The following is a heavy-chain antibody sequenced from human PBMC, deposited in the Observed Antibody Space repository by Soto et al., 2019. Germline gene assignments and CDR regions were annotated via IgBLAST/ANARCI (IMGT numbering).Heavy chain of an antibody. Sequence: PSETLSLTCAVSGGSFTSNNWWTWVRQPPGQGLEWIWEIYRTGSTNYNPSLKSRVTISLDKSETHFSLKVTSLTAADTAVYYCASRDPGTGVDYWGQGTLVTASP. J-gene: IGHJ4*02. V-gene: IGHV4-4*02. D-gene: IGHD2-8*02. CDR1: GGSFTSNNW. CDR3: ASRDPGTGVDY. CDR2: IYRTGST.